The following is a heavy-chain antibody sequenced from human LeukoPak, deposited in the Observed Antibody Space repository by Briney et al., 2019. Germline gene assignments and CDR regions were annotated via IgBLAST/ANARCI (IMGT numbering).Heavy chain of an antibody. Sequence: SETLPLTCTVSGGSISSSSHSWGWIRQPPGKGLEWTGTIYYTGRTYYNPSLESRLTISVDTPKNQFSLKLTSVTAADTAIYYCAQSLGSGNWIGNWFDPWGQGTLVTVSS. CDR2: IYYTGRT. D-gene: IGHD1-1*01. CDR3: AQSLGSGNWIGNWFDP. V-gene: IGHV4-39*01. CDR1: GGSISSSSHS. J-gene: IGHJ5*02.